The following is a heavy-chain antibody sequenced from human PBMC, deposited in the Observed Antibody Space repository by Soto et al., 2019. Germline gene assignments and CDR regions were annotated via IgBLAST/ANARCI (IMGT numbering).Heavy chain of an antibody. D-gene: IGHD3-10*01. Sequence: QVQLQQWGAGLLKSSETLSLTCAVYGGSFSGYYWNWLRQPPGEGLEWIGKIDQSGSTNYNPSLKSQVTMSVDTYRSKFPLKLTSVTVMDTAVYYCAGGRDTVVRRVMSWFDPWGQGTLVTVSS. CDR2: IDQSGST. J-gene: IGHJ5*02. CDR1: GGSFSGYY. V-gene: IGHV4-34*01. CDR3: AGGRDTVVRRVMSWFDP.